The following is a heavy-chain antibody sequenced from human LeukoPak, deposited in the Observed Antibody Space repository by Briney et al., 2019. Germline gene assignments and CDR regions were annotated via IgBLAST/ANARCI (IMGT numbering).Heavy chain of an antibody. CDR3: ARAGAVVDNWFDP. CDR2: INPSGGST. J-gene: IGHJ5*02. CDR1: GYTFTSYY. V-gene: IGHV1-46*01. Sequence: ASVKVSCKASGYTFTSYYMHWVRQAPGQGLEGMGIINPSGGSTSYAQKFQGRVTMTRDMSTSTVYMELRSLRSDDTAVYYCARAGAVVDNWFDPWGQGTLVTVSS. D-gene: IGHD2-15*01.